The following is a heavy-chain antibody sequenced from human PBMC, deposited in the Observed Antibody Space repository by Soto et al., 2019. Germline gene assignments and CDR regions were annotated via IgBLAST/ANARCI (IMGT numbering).Heavy chain of an antibody. CDR3: AKAGVGHMTTVSHAAFDI. D-gene: IGHD4-4*01. J-gene: IGHJ3*02. V-gene: IGHV3-30*18. CDR2: VTHDGRNK. Sequence: QVQLVESGGGVVQPGRSLRLSCAASGFTFSTYGMHWVRQAPGKGLEWVAVVTHDGRNKYYADSVKGRFTISRDNSKNTAEMQTDSLRPDDTAMYFCAKAGVGHMTTVSHAAFDILGQGTMVTASS. CDR1: GFTFSTYG.